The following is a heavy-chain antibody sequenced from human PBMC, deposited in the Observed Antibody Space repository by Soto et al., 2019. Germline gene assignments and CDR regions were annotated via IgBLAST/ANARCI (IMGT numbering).Heavy chain of an antibody. CDR2: IYPADSET. V-gene: IGHV5-51*01. D-gene: IGHD2-8*02. CDR1: GYRFTNNW. Sequence: PGESLKISCKGSGYRFTNNWIGWVRQMPGKGLEWMGVIYPADSETRYSPSFQGQVTMSADKSTSTAHLQWSSLKASDTAMYFWEDHDPQEGGVLDFGAKGTLVPVSP. CDR3: EDHDPQEGGVLDF. J-gene: IGHJ3*01.